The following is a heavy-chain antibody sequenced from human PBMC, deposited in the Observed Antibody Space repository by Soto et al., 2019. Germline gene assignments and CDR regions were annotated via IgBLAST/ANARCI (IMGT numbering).Heavy chain of an antibody. CDR3: ARDTELFDYYYYMDV. J-gene: IGHJ6*03. D-gene: IGHD3-10*01. CDR2: INAGNGNT. Sequence: ASVEVSCKASVYTFASCARRWVRQAPGQRLEWMGWINAGNGNTKYSQKFQGRVTITRDTSASTAYMELSSLRSEDTAVYYCARDTELFDYYYYMDVWGKGTPVTVSS. V-gene: IGHV1-3*01. CDR1: VYTFASCA.